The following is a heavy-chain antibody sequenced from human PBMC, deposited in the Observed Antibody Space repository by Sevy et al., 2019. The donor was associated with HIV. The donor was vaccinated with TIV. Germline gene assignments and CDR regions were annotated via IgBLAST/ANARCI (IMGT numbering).Heavy chain of an antibody. D-gene: IGHD3-22*01. V-gene: IGHV3-23*01. CDR3: AKDMIVVVGEALDI. CDR2: ISGSGGET. CDR1: GFTFRNYA. J-gene: IGHJ3*02. Sequence: GGSLRLSCAASGFTFRNYAMNWVRQAPGKGLEWVSSISGSGGETYYADSVKGRFTISRDKSKNMLYLQMNSLRVEDTAVYYCAKDMIVVVGEALDIWGQGTMVTVSS.